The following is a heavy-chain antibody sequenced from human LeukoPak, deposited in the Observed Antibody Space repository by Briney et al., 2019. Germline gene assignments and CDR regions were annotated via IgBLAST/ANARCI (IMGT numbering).Heavy chain of an antibody. CDR1: GDSVSSNNAA. J-gene: IGHJ4*02. Sequence: SQPLSLPFSISGDSVSSNNAAWNWIGQSPSRGLEWLGRTYYRSKWYNEYAVCVKSRININPDTSNNQFSLQLNSVTPEDTAVYYCAREVDTAMKGFDYWGQGTLVTVSS. CDR2: TYYRSKWYN. V-gene: IGHV6-1*01. D-gene: IGHD5-18*01. CDR3: AREVDTAMKGFDY.